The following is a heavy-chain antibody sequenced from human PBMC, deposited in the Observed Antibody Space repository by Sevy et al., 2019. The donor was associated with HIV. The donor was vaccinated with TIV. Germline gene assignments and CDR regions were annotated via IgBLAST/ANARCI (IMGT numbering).Heavy chain of an antibody. CDR3: ARGIVGDY. V-gene: IGHV1-8*01. CDR2: MNPDSGNT. CDR1: GYTFTTYD. J-gene: IGHJ4*02. D-gene: IGHD1-26*01. Sequence: ASVKVSCKASGYTFTTYDINWVRQATGQGLEWMGCMNPDSGNTGYAQKFQGRVTMTWNTSISTAYMEMSSLRSDDTAVYYCARGIVGDYWGQGTLVTVSS.